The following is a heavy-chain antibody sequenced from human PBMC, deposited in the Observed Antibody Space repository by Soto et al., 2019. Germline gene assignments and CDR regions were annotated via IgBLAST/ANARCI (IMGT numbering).Heavy chain of an antibody. Sequence: GGSLRLSCAASGGTFSSYARSWVRQAPGKGLEWVSDISGSGGSTYYADSVKGRFTISRDNSKNTLYRQMNSLRAEDKAGYYCATVPAAAGSFDYWGQGTLVTVSS. J-gene: IGHJ4*02. CDR2: ISGSGGST. CDR1: GGTFSSYA. CDR3: ATVPAAAGSFDY. V-gene: IGHV3-23*01. D-gene: IGHD6-13*01.